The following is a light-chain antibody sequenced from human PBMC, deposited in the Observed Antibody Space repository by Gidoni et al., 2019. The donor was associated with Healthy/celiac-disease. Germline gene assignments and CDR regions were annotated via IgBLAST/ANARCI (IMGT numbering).Light chain of an antibody. V-gene: IGKV1-33*01. CDR1: QDISNY. J-gene: IGKJ5*01. Sequence: DIQKTEYPSSLSASVGDRVTITCQASQDISNYLNWYQQKPGKAPKLLIYDASNLESGVPSRFSGSGSGTDFTFTISSLQPEDIATYYCQQYDSLPITFGQGTRLEIK. CDR3: QQYDSLPIT. CDR2: DAS.